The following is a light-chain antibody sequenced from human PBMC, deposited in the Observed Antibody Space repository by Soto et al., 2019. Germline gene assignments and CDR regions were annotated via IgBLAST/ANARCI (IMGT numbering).Light chain of an antibody. CDR3: QQRSNWPPTWT. J-gene: IGKJ1*01. V-gene: IGKV3-11*01. CDR2: DAS. Sequence: EIVLTQSPATLSLSPGERATLCCMSSQSVSSYLAWYQQKPGQAPRLLIYDASNRATGIPARFSGSGSGTDFPLTISSLEPEDFAVYYCQQRSNWPPTWTFGQGTKVDIK. CDR1: QSVSSY.